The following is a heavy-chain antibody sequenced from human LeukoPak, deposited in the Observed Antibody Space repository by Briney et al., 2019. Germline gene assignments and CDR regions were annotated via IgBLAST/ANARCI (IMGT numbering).Heavy chain of an antibody. J-gene: IGHJ6*03. CDR1: EFTFSRFA. D-gene: IGHD6-6*01. CDR2: VSGTGDKT. CDR3: AKPSIPARPFLTYLYYYLDV. V-gene: IGHV3-23*01. Sequence: GGSLRLSCVASEFTFSRFAMSWVRQAPGRGLEWISSVSGTGDKTHYTDSVKGRFTISRDNSKNTLYLHMSALRAADTAVYYCAKPSIPARPFLTYLYYYLDVWGEGTTVIVS.